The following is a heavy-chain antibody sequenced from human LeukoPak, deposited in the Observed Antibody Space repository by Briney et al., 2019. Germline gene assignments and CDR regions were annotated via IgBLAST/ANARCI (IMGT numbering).Heavy chain of an antibody. Sequence: SETLSLTCAVSGGSISSYSWSWIRQPAGKGLEWIGRIYTSGSTNYNPSLKSRVTMSLDTSKNQLSLKLTSVTAADTAVYYCARWSTITYFDPWGQGTLVTVSS. CDR3: ARWSTITYFDP. V-gene: IGHV4-4*07. J-gene: IGHJ5*02. D-gene: IGHD3-9*01. CDR1: GGSISSYS. CDR2: IYTSGST.